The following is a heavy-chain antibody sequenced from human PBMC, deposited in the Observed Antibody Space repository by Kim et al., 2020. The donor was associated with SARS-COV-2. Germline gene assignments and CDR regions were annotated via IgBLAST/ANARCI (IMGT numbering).Heavy chain of an antibody. CDR1: GGSFSGYY. CDR3: AREYSSGWFGYYFYYMDD. Sequence: SETLSLTCAVYGGSFSGYYWSWIRQPPGKGLEWIGEINHSGSIIYNPSLKSRVTISVDTSKNQFSLKLSSLTAADTAVYYCAREYSSGWFGYYFYYMDD. J-gene: IGHJ6*03. V-gene: IGHV4-34*01. D-gene: IGHD6-19*01. CDR2: INHSGSI.